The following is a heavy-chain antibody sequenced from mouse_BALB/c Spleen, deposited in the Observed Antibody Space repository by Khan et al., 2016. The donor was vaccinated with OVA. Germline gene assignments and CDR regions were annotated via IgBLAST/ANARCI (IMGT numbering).Heavy chain of an antibody. CDR3: ARSTYRYAFAY. D-gene: IGHD2-14*01. Sequence: EVQLQESGPSLVKPSQTLSLTCSVTGDSITSGYCCWIRKFPGNKLEYMGYILYSGSTYYNPPLKSRISITRHTSQNHHYLQLNALTTVDTATYYGARSTYRYAFAYWGQGTLVTVSA. J-gene: IGHJ3*01. CDR1: GDSITSGY. V-gene: IGHV3-8*02. CDR2: ILYSGST.